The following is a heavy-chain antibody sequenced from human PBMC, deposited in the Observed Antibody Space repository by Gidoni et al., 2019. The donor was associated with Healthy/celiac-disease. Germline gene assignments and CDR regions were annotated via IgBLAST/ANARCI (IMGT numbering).Heavy chain of an antibody. CDR2: IYYSGST. Sequence: QVQLQESGPGLVKPSQTLSLTCTVSGGSISRGGYYWSWIRQHPGKGLEWIGYIYYSGSTYYNPSLKSRVTISVDTSKNQFSLKLSSVTAADTAVYYCARDRNYDFWSGYPIGVGWFDPWGQGTLVTVSS. CDR3: ARDRNYDFWSGYPIGVGWFDP. V-gene: IGHV4-31*03. J-gene: IGHJ5*02. D-gene: IGHD3-3*01. CDR1: GGSISRGGYY.